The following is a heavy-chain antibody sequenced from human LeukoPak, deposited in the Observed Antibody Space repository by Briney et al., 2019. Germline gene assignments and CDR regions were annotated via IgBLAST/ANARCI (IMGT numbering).Heavy chain of an antibody. V-gene: IGHV3-21*06. D-gene: IGHD1-26*01. Sequence: GGSLRLSCVGSGFTFTSYAFNWVRQAPGKGLEWVASISSHSSYIYYAESVKGRFTISRDDADNSVFLQMNSLTAEDTAVYYCARDGQWDLTYYFDHWGQGVRVTVSS. CDR1: GFTFTSYA. CDR2: ISSHSSYI. CDR3: ARDGQWDLTYYFDH. J-gene: IGHJ4*02.